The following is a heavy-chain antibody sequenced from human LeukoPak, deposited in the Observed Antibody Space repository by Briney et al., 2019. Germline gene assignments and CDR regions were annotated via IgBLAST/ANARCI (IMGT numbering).Heavy chain of an antibody. V-gene: IGHV5-51*01. CDR1: GYSFTSYW. CDR3: ARRFYYDTSAYYYWYFDL. J-gene: IGHJ2*01. Sequence: GESLKISCKGSGYSFTSYWIVWVRQMPGKGLEWMGVIYHGDSDIRYSPSFEGQVTMSADKSINTAYLQWSSLEASDTAMYYCARRFYYDTSAYYYWYFDLWGRGTLVTVSS. CDR2: IYHGDSDI. D-gene: IGHD3-22*01.